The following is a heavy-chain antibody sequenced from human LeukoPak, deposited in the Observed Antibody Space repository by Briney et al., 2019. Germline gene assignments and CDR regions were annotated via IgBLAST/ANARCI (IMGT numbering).Heavy chain of an antibody. J-gene: IGHJ1*01. D-gene: IGHD3-3*01. CDR3: ARGNGYDFWSGYPGGFQH. Sequence: SVKVSCKASGGTFSSYAISWVRQAPGQGLEWMGGIIPIFGTANYAQKFQGRVTITADESTSTAYMELRSLRSDDTAVYYCARGNGYDFWSGYPGGFQHWGQGTLVTVSS. CDR2: IIPIFGTA. CDR1: GGTFSSYA. V-gene: IGHV1-69*01.